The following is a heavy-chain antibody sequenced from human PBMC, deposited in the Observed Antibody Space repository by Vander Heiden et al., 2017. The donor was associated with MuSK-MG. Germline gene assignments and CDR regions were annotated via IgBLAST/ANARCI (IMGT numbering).Heavy chain of an antibody. CDR3: ARDGVAAGGTDYYYYYYMDV. V-gene: IGHV3-33*01. J-gene: IGHJ6*03. D-gene: IGHD6-13*01. CDR1: GLHFSTYG. CDR2: IWYDGSNK. Sequence: QVQLVQSGGGVVQPGRSLRPSCAPSGLHFSTYGMPGVRQAPGKGLEWVAVIWYDGSNKYYADSVKGRFTISRDKSKNTMYLQMNSLRAEDTAVYYCARDGVAAGGTDYYYYYYMDVWGKGTTVTVSS.